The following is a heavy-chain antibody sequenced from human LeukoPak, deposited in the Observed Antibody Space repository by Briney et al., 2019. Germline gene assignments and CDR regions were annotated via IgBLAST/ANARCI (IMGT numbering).Heavy chain of an antibody. CDR3: AGAANYDILTGYYIAWFDP. V-gene: IGHV4-34*01. D-gene: IGHD3-9*01. CDR2: INHSGST. J-gene: IGHJ5*02. CDR1: GGSFSGYY. Sequence: SETLSLTCAVYGGSFSGYYWSWIRQPPGKGLEWIGEINHSGSTNYDPSLKSRVTISVDTSKNQFSLKLSSVTAADTAVYYCAGAANYDILTGYYIAWFDPWGQGTLVTVSS.